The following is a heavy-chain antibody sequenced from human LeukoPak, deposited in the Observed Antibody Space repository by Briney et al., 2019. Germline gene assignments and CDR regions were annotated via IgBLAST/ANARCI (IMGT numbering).Heavy chain of an antibody. CDR3: ARMATTKLDY. J-gene: IGHJ4*02. CDR1: GFTFRSYA. CDR2: ISGSGGNT. Sequence: GGSLRLSCGASGFTFRSYAMSWVRQAPGKGLEWVSVISGSGGNTYYADSVKGRFTISRDNSKNTLYLQMNSLRAEDTAVYYCARMATTKLDYWGQGTLVTVSS. D-gene: IGHD5-24*01. V-gene: IGHV3-23*01.